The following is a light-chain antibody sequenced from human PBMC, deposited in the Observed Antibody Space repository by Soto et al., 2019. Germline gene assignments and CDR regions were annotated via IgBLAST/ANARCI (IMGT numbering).Light chain of an antibody. CDR3: HSRA. CDR1: QTISRW. Sequence: DIQLNKTPSTLSASVGDEVTITCRASQTISRWLAWYQQKPGRAPKLLIYDASTLESGVPSRFSGSGSETEFTLTISRLQPDDFATYFCHSRAFGQGTRLEI. J-gene: IGKJ5*01. CDR2: DAS. V-gene: IGKV1-5*01.